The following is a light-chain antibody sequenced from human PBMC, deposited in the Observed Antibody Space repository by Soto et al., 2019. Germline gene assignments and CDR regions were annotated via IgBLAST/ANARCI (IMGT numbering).Light chain of an antibody. CDR2: RTS. V-gene: IGKV3-20*01. CDR3: QQYGSSPRT. Sequence: EIVLTQSPATLSLSPGERATLSCRASRSVSSYLAWYQQKPGQAPRLLIYRTSSRATGIPDRFSGSESETDFTLTISRLEPDDSAVYYCQQYGSSPRTFGPGTKVDIK. J-gene: IGKJ1*01. CDR1: RSVSSY.